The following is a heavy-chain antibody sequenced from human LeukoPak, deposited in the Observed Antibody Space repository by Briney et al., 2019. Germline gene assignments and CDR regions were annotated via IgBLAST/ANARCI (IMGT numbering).Heavy chain of an antibody. J-gene: IGHJ4*02. CDR3: ARGGAVAGYFDY. D-gene: IGHD6-19*01. CDR1: GGSISSGGYY. V-gene: IGHV4-31*03. Sequence: PSQTLSLTCTVSGGSISSGGYYWSWIRQHPGKGLEWIGYIYYSGSTYYNPSLKGRVTISVDTSKNQFSLKLSSVTAADTAVYYCARGGAVAGYFDYWGQGTLVTVSS. CDR2: IYYSGST.